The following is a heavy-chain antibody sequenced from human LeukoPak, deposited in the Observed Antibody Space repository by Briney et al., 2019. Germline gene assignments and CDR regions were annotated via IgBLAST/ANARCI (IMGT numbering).Heavy chain of an antibody. J-gene: IGHJ4*02. Sequence: GGSLRLSCAASGFTFSNAWMSWVRQAPGKGLEWVGRIKSKTDGGTTDYAAPVKGRFTISRDDSKNTLYLQMNSLKTEDTAVYYCTTVANTYCYDSSGYWGLKEYYFDYWGQGTLVTVSS. D-gene: IGHD3-22*01. CDR1: GFTFSNAW. CDR3: TTVANTYCYDSSGYWGLKEYYFDY. CDR2: IKSKTDGGTT. V-gene: IGHV3-15*01.